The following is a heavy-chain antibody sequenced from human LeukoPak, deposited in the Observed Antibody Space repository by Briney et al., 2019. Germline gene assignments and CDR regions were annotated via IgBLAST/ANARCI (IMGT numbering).Heavy chain of an antibody. CDR3: ARAPYYYDSSGYYLHYFDY. V-gene: IGHV4-39*07. Sequence: SETLSLTCTVSGGSISSSSYYWGWIRQPPGKGLEWIGSIYHSGSTYYNPSLKSRVTISVDTSKNQFSLKLSSVTAADTAVYYCARAPYYYDSSGYYLHYFDYWGQGTLVTVSS. CDR1: GGSISSSSYY. D-gene: IGHD3-22*01. J-gene: IGHJ4*02. CDR2: IYHSGST.